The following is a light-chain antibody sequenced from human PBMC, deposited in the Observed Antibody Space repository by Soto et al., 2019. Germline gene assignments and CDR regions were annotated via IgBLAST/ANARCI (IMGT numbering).Light chain of an antibody. Sequence: LTQPASVSGSPGQSITISCTGTNSDLGTYNLVSWYQQHPGKAPKTIIYEVTKRPSGVSKRFSGSKSGNTASLTISGLQAEDGADYYCCSYVGSNIFYVFGTGTKVTVL. J-gene: IGLJ1*01. V-gene: IGLV2-23*02. CDR1: NSDLGTYNL. CDR3: CSYVGSNIFYV. CDR2: EVT.